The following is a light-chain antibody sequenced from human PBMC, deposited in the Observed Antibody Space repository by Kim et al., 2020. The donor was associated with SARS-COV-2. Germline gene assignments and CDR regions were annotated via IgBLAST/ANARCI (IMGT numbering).Light chain of an antibody. CDR3: QHRNNWPGLT. CDR1: QSVSSD. CDR2: DAS. V-gene: IGKV3-11*01. Sequence: ENVLTQSPVTLSLSPGERATLSCRASQSVSSDLAWYQQKPGQAPRLLIYDASNRATGIPARFSGSASGTDFTLTISSLEPQDSAVYYCQHRNNWPGLTFGGGTKVDIK. J-gene: IGKJ4*01.